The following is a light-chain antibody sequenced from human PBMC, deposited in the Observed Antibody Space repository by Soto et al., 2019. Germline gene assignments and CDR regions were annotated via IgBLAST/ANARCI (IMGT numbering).Light chain of an antibody. V-gene: IGKV1-5*01. J-gene: IGKJ2*01. CDR1: QSISSW. CDR2: DAS. Sequence: EIQMTQSPSTLSASVGDRVTITCLASQSISSWLAWYQQKPGKAPKLLIYDASSLESGVPSRFSGSGSGTEFTLTISSLQPDDFATYYCQQYNSYPYTFGQGTKLEIK. CDR3: QQYNSYPYT.